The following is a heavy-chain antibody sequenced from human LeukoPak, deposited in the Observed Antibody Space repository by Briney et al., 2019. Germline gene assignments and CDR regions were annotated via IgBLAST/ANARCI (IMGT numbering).Heavy chain of an antibody. CDR1: GFTFSSYA. V-gene: IGHV3-30*04. J-gene: IGHJ4*02. D-gene: IGHD6-19*01. Sequence: GRSLRLSCAASGFTFSSYAMHWVRQAPGKGLEWVAVISYDGSNKYYADSVKGRFTISRDNSKNTLYLQMNSLRAEDTAVYYCARALSPFSSGRYSDYWGQGTLVTVSS. CDR2: ISYDGSNK. CDR3: ARALSPFSSGRYSDY.